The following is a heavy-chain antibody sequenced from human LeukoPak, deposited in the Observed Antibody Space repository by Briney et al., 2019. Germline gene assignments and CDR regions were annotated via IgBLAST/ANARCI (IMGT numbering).Heavy chain of an antibody. D-gene: IGHD2-2*02. CDR3: AKTDCSSTSCYTVDY. V-gene: IGHV3-23*01. J-gene: IGHJ4*02. Sequence: PGGSLRLSCAASGFTFSSYAMSWVRQAPGKGLEWVSAISGSGGSTYYADSVKGRFTISRDNSKNTLYLQMNSLRAEDTAVYYCAKTDCSSTSCYTVDYWGQGTLVTVSS. CDR2: ISGSGGST. CDR1: GFTFSSYA.